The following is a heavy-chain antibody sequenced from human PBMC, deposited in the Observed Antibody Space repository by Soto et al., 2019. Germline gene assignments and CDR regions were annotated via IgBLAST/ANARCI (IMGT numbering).Heavy chain of an antibody. V-gene: IGHV4-59*01. Sequence: ASETLSLTCTVSGGSISSYYWSWIRQPPGKGLEWIGYIYYSGSTGYNPSLKSRVTISVDTSKNQFSLKLSSVTAADTAVYYCARDLSYYDFWSGPTAYYYGMDVWGQGTTVTVS. J-gene: IGHJ6*02. D-gene: IGHD3-3*01. CDR3: ARDLSYYDFWSGPTAYYYGMDV. CDR1: GGSISSYY. CDR2: IYYSGST.